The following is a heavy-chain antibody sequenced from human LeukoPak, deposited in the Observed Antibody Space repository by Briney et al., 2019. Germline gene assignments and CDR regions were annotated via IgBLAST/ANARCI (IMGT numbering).Heavy chain of an antibody. Sequence: SETLSLTCAVYGGSFSDYYWSWIRQPPGKGLEWIGEINHSGSTNYNPSPKSRVTISVDTSKNQFSLKVTSVTAADTAVYYCATVPAVGLGYWGQGTLVTVSS. V-gene: IGHV4-34*01. CDR2: INHSGST. J-gene: IGHJ4*02. D-gene: IGHD3-16*01. CDR3: ATVPAVGLGY. CDR1: GGSFSDYY.